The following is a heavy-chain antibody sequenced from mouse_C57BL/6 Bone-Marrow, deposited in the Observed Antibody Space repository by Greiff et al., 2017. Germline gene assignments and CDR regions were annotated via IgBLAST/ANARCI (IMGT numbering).Heavy chain of an antibody. CDR2: ICRGGST. J-gene: IGHJ4*01. V-gene: IGHV2-5*01. Sequence: QVQLKESGPGLVQPSQSLSITCTVSGFSLTSYGVHWVRQSPGKGLEWLGVICRGGSTDYNAAFMSRLSITKDNSKSQVFFKMNSLQADDTAIYYCAKFDGYPYAMDYWGQGTSVTVSS. CDR1: GFSLTSYG. CDR3: AKFDGYPYAMDY. D-gene: IGHD2-3*01.